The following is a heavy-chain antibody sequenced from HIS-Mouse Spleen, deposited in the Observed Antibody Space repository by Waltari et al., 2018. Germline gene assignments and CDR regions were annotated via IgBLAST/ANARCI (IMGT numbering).Heavy chain of an antibody. V-gene: IGHV3-30*03. CDR1: GFTFSSYG. CDR3: ATLSWGYEYNSFDY. D-gene: IGHD6-13*01. Sequence: QVQLVESGGGVVQPGRSLRLSCAASGFTFSSYGMHWVRQAPGKGLELVEVISYDGSNKYYADSGKGRFTISRDNSKNTLYLQMNSLRAEDTAVYYCATLSWGYEYNSFDYWGQGTLVTVSS. J-gene: IGHJ4*02. CDR2: ISYDGSNK.